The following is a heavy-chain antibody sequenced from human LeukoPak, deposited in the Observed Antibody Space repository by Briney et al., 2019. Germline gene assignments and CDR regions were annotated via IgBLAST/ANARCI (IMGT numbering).Heavy chain of an antibody. CDR2: IFYSGST. CDR3: ASYDGYNSYYFDY. J-gene: IGHJ4*02. CDR1: GGSISRYY. V-gene: IGHV4-59*01. D-gene: IGHD5-24*01. Sequence: PSETLSLTCTVSGGSISRYYWNWIRQPPGKGLEWIGYIFYSGSTNYNPSLKSRVTMSVDTSKNQFSLKLSSVTAADTAVYYCASYDGYNSYYFDYSGQGTLVTVSS.